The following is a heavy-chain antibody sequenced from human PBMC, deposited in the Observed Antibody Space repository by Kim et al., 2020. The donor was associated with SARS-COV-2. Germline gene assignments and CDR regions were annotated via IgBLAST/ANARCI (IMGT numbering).Heavy chain of an antibody. D-gene: IGHD3-16*01. V-gene: IGHV1-46*01. CDR3: ARATRRTYYFDY. J-gene: IGHJ4*02. Sequence: SDAQKRQGRVTMTRDTSTSTASMELGSLKSEDTAVYYCARATRRTYYFDYWGQGTLVTVSS.